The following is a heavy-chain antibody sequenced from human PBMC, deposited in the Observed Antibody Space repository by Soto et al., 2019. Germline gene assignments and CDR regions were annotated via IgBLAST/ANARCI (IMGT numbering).Heavy chain of an antibody. Sequence: PSETLSLTCAVSGGSISSGGYSWSWIRQPPGKGLEWIGYIYHSGSTYYNPSLKSRVTISVDRSKNQFSLKLSSVTAADTAVYYCARDSCSGGSCYAPFDAFDVWGQGKMVTVSS. V-gene: IGHV4-30-2*01. CDR3: ARDSCSGGSCYAPFDAFDV. CDR1: GGSISSGGYS. D-gene: IGHD2-15*01. CDR2: IYHSGST. J-gene: IGHJ3*01.